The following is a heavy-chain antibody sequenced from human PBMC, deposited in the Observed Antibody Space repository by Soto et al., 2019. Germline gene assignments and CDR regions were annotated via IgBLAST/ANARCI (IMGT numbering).Heavy chain of an antibody. Sequence: KASETLSLTCTVSGGSISSGGSYWNWIRQHPGKGLEWIGYIAYSGSTYYNPSLQSRVTISVDTSKNQFSLKLRSVTAADTAVYYCARDGTVTTGQGTFYYGFDVWGQGTTVTVSS. CDR1: GGSISSGGSY. D-gene: IGHD4-17*01. CDR2: IAYSGST. J-gene: IGHJ6*02. V-gene: IGHV4-31*03. CDR3: ARDGTVTTGQGTFYYGFDV.